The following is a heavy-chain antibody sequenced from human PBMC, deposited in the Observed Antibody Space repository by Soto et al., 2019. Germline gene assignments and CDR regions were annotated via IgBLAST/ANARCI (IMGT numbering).Heavy chain of an antibody. D-gene: IGHD1-26*01. CDR1: GLTFGNVW. CDR3: TTKGGTISSAVDV. CDR2: IKSKINGGAA. V-gene: IGHV3-15*01. Sequence: EVQLVESGGGLVKPGGSLRLSCVASGLTFGNVWMTWVRQAPGKGLEWVGRIKSKINGGAAEYAPLVKGRFTISRDDSRNTLYLQMDSLKTEDTAMYFCTTKGGTISSAVDVWGQGTTVTVSS. J-gene: IGHJ6*02.